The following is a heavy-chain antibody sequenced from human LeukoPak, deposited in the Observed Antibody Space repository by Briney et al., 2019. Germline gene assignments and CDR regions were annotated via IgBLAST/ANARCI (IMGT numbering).Heavy chain of an antibody. D-gene: IGHD6-13*01. J-gene: IGHJ5*02. CDR3: ARDYGSSWSNWFDA. CDR1: GFTFSSSV. V-gene: IGHV3-64*01. Sequence: PGGSLRLSCAASGFTFSSSVMHWVRQAPGKGLEYVSGISSNGVSTYYANSVKGGFTISRDNSKSTLYLQMGSLRAEDMAVYYCARDYGSSWSNWFDAWGQGTLVTVSS. CDR2: ISSNGVST.